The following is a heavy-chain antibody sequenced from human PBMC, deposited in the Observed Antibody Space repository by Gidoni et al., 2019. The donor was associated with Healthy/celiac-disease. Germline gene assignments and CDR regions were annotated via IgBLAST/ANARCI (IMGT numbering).Heavy chain of an antibody. V-gene: IGHV3-30*18. D-gene: IGHD6-19*01. Sequence: QVQLVESGGGVVRPGGSLRLSCPAPGFPFSSYGMHWVRQAPGKGLEWVAVISYDGSNKYYADSVKGRFTISRDNSKNTLYLQMNSLRAEDTAVYYCAKSTLSSGWYGAFDIWGQGTMVTVSS. J-gene: IGHJ3*02. CDR2: ISYDGSNK. CDR1: GFPFSSYG. CDR3: AKSTLSSGWYGAFDI.